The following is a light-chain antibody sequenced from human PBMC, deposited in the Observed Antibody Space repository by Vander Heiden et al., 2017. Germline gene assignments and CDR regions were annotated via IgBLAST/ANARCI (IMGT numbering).Light chain of an antibody. CDR3: QQYRA. Sequence: DIQMTQSPSTLSASVGDRVTIICRASQSISSWLAWYQQKPGKAPKLLIYKASSLESGVPSRFSGSGSGTEFTLTISSLQPDDFATYYCQQYRAFGQGTKVEIK. CDR1: QSISSW. V-gene: IGKV1-5*03. J-gene: IGKJ1*01. CDR2: KAS.